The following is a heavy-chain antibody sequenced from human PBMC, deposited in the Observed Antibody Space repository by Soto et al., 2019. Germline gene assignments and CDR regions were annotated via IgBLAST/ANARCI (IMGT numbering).Heavy chain of an antibody. CDR1: GDCMWITRYY. D-gene: IGHD3-3*01. CDR3: ARQYDFWSGYLTYYHYYMDV. V-gene: IGHV4-39*01. Sequence: SETMPHTCTSCGDCMWITRYYVGWKRKPPGKGLEWIGSIYYSGSTYYNPSLKSRVTISVDTSKNQFSLKLSSVTAADTAVYYCARQYDFWSGYLTYYHYYMDVWGKGTTVTVSS. J-gene: IGHJ6*03. CDR2: IYYSGST.